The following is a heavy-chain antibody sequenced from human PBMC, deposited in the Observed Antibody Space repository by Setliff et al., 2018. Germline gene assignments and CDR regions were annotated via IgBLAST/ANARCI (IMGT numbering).Heavy chain of an antibody. CDR3: ARDRSYYDSSGYYDYAFDI. Sequence: SETLSLTCTVSGGSTSSGGYYWSWIRQHPGKGLEWIGYIYYSGSTYYNPSLKSRVTISVDTSKNQFSLKLSSVTAADTAVYYCARDRSYYDSSGYYDYAFDIWGQGTMVTVSS. J-gene: IGHJ3*02. CDR2: IYYSGST. CDR1: GGSTSSGGYY. V-gene: IGHV4-31*03. D-gene: IGHD3-22*01.